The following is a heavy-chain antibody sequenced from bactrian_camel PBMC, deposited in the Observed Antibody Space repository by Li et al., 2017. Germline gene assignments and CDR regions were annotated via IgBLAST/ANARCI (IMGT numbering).Heavy chain of an antibody. CDR3: VRDSGTLGWTRGI. D-gene: IGHD3*01. V-gene: IGHV3S40*01. CDR2: INPGGTAK. Sequence: EVQLVESGGGSVQAGGSLRLSCASSEPAFSRRCMGWVRQAPGKGLEWVSSINPGGTAKYYGDLVKGRFTISRDNGKNTVYLQMDSLKPEDTAVYSCVRDSGTLGWTRGIRGQGTQVTVS. CDR1: EPAFSRRC. J-gene: IGHJ4*01.